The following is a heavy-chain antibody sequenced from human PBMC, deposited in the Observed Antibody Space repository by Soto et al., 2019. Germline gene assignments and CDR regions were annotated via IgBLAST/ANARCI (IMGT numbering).Heavy chain of an antibody. V-gene: IGHV3-23*01. CDR3: AKALNYGDYYTRPYYYYGMDV. J-gene: IGHJ6*02. CDR2: ISGSGGST. D-gene: IGHD4-17*01. Sequence: PGWSLRLSCAASGFTFRSYAMSWVRQAPGKGLEWVSAISGSGGSTYYADSVKGRFTISRDNSRNTLYLQMNSLRAEDTAVYYCAKALNYGDYYTRPYYYYGMDVWGQGTTVTVSS. CDR1: GFTFRSYA.